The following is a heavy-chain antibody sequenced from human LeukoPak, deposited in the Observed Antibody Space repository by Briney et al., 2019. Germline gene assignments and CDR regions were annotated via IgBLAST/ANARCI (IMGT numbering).Heavy chain of an antibody. CDR2: ISAYNGNT. V-gene: IGHV1-18*01. D-gene: IGHD3-10*01. CDR1: GYTFTSYG. J-gene: IGHJ6*02. Sequence: SVKVSCKASGYTFTSYGISWVRQAPGQGLEWMGWISAYNGNTNYAQKLQGRVTMTTDTSTSTAYMELRSLRSDDTAVYYCASPSLLWFGDDYYYYGMDVWGQGTTVTVSS. CDR3: ASPSLLWFGDDYYYYGMDV.